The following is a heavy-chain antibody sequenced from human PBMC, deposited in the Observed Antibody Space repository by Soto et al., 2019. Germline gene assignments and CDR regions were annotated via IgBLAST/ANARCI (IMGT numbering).Heavy chain of an antibody. CDR3: ARDLSH. V-gene: IGHV3-48*02. CDR1: GFSFSSYA. J-gene: IGHJ4*02. CDR2: INGASTTT. Sequence: DVLLVQSGGTLVQPGGSLRLSCAASGFSFSSYAMNWVRQAPGKGLEWISYINGASTTTFYADSVKGRFTVSRDNAENSVYLQMTSLRHEDTAVYYCARDLSHWGQGTRVTVSS.